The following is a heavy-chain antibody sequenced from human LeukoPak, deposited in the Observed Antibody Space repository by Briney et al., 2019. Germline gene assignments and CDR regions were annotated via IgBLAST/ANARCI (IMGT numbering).Heavy chain of an antibody. CDR3: ARHDRDNNWFDP. V-gene: IGHV4-39*01. J-gene: IGHJ5*02. Sequence: SETLSLTCTVSGGSISSSNYYWGWIRQTPGKGLEWIGSIYYTGSTYYNPSLKSRVTISVDTSKNQFSLRLSSVTAADTALYYCARHDRDNNWFDPWGQGTLVTVSS. CDR1: GGSISSSNYY. CDR2: IYYTGST.